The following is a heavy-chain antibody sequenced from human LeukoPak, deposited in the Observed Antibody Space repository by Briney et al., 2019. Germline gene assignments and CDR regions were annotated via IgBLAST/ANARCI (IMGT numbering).Heavy chain of an antibody. Sequence: GGSLRLTCAASGFTFSSYSMNWVRQAPGQGLEWVSSISSSSSYIYYADSVKGRFTISRDNAKNSLYLQMNRLRAEDTSVYYCAKGYCSSTSCYSGYDGEHLHPDYWGQGTLVTVSS. J-gene: IGHJ4*02. D-gene: IGHD2-2*02. CDR1: GFTFSSYS. V-gene: IGHV3-21*01. CDR2: ISSSSSYI. CDR3: AKGYCSSTSCYSGYDGEHLHPDY.